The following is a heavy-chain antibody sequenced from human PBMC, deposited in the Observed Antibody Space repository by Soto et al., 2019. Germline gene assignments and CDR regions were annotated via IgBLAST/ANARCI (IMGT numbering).Heavy chain of an antibody. V-gene: IGHV3-30*03. J-gene: IGHJ6*02. CDR3: ATDGDPFGGDGSYGIVV. Sequence: QVQLVESGGGVVQPGRSLRLSCAASGFTFSSYGMHWVRQAPGKGLEWVAVISYDGSNKYYADSVQGRFTISRDNSKNTLYLQMNSLRAEDTAVYYCATDGDPFGGDGSYGIVVCGQGPTVTVSS. D-gene: IGHD3-16*01. CDR1: GFTFSSYG. CDR2: ISYDGSNK.